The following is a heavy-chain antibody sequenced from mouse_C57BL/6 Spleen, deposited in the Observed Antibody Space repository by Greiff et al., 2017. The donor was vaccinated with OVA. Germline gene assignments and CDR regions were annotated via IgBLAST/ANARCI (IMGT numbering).Heavy chain of an antibody. D-gene: IGHD2-10*01. J-gene: IGHJ3*01. CDR1: GYTFTSYW. CDR2: IYPSDSET. Sequence: QVQLQQPGAELVRPGSSVKLSCKASGYTFTSYWMDWVKQRPGQGLEWIGNIYPSDSETHYNQKFKDKATLTVDKSSSTAYMQLSSLTSEDSAVYYCAREGYLSNLLSLAYWGQGTLVTVSA. V-gene: IGHV1-61*01. CDR3: AREGYLSNLLSLAY.